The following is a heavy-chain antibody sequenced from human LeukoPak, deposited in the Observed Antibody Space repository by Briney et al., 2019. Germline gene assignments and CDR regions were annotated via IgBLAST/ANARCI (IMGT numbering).Heavy chain of an antibody. CDR2: IYYSGST. CDR1: GGSISSYY. Sequence: SETLSLTCTVSGGSISSYYWSWIRQPPGKGLEWIGYIYYSGSTNCNPSLKSRVTISVDTSKNQFSLKLSSVTAADTAVYYCARALTYDFWSSYYDYWGQGTLVTVSS. CDR3: ARALTYDFWSSYYDY. V-gene: IGHV4-59*01. D-gene: IGHD3-3*01. J-gene: IGHJ4*02.